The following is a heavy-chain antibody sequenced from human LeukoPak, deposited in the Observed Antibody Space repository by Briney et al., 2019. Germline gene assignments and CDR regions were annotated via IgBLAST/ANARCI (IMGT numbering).Heavy chain of an antibody. V-gene: IGHV4-39*01. CDR2: TYYSGST. Sequence: PSETLSLTCTVSGGSISSSSYYWGWIRQPPGKGLEWIGSTYYSGSTYYNPSLKSRVTISVDTSKNQFSLKLSSVTAADTAVYYCARWVKGYYYDSSGYPGFDYWGQGTLVTVSS. J-gene: IGHJ4*02. D-gene: IGHD3-22*01. CDR3: ARWVKGYYYDSSGYPGFDY. CDR1: GGSISSSSYY.